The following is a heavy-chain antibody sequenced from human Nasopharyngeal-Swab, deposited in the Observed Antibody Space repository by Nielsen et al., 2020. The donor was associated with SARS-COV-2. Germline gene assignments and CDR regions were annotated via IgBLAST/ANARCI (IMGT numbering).Heavy chain of an antibody. Sequence: ASVKVSCKASGYTFTGYYMHWVRQAPGQGLEWMGRINPNSGGTNYAQKFQGRVTMTRGTSISTAYMELSRLRSDDTAVYYCASPRNRDGYNSFDYWGQGTLVTVSS. J-gene: IGHJ4*02. CDR1: GYTFTGYY. D-gene: IGHD5-24*01. CDR2: INPNSGGT. V-gene: IGHV1-2*06. CDR3: ASPRNRDGYNSFDY.